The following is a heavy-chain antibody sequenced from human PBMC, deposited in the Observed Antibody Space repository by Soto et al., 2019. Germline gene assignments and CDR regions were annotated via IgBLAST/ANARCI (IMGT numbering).Heavy chain of an antibody. CDR2: ISYDGRNK. V-gene: IGHV3-30*18. CDR1: GFTFSSYG. D-gene: IGHD5-12*01. CDR3: ANAPSGGYAYYYFYGMDV. Sequence: AGGSLRLSCAASGFTFSSYGMHWVRQDPGKGLEWVAVISYDGRNKYYADSVKGRFTISRDNSKNTLYLQMNSLRAEDTAVYYCANAPSGGYAYYYFYGMDVCGQGTTVTVSS. J-gene: IGHJ6*02.